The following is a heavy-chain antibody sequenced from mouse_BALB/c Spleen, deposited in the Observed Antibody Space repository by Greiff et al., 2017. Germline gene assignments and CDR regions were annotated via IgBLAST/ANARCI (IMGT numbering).Heavy chain of an antibody. Sequence: VQLQQSGAELVRPGASVKLSCKASGYTFTSYWINWVKQRPGQGLEWIGNIYPSDSYTNYNQKFKDKATLTVDKSSSTAYMQLSSPTSEDSAVYYCTRGEYGNYVDYAMDYWGQGTSVTVSS. CDR1: GYTFTSYW. CDR2: IYPSDSYT. CDR3: TRGEYGNYVDYAMDY. J-gene: IGHJ4*01. V-gene: IGHV1-69*02. D-gene: IGHD2-10*02.